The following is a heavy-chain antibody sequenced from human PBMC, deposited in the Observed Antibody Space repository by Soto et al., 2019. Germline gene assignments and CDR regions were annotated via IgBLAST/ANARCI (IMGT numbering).Heavy chain of an antibody. CDR3: ARGVQMQLHHAFDI. CDR1: GGSISSGCYY. Sequence: TLSLTCTVSGGSISSGCYYWSWIRQHPGKGLEWIGYIYYSGSTYYNPSLKSRVTISVDTSKNQFSLKLSSVTAADTAVYYCARGVQMQLHHAFDIWGQGTMVIV. V-gene: IGHV4-31*03. D-gene: IGHD2-15*01. CDR2: IYYSGST. J-gene: IGHJ3*02.